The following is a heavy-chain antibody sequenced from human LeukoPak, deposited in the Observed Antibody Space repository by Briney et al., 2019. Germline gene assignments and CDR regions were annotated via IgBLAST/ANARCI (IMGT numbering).Heavy chain of an antibody. V-gene: IGHV3-48*01. J-gene: IGHJ4*02. CDR3: ARDYYDSSSSYFDY. D-gene: IGHD3-22*01. Sequence: GGSLRLSCAASGFTFNTYSMNWVRQAPGKGLEWVSYISSSSNIIFYADSVKGRFTISRDNAKKSLFLQMNSLRAEDTAVYYCARDYYDSSSSYFDYWGQGTLVTASS. CDR1: GFTFNTYS. CDR2: ISSSSNII.